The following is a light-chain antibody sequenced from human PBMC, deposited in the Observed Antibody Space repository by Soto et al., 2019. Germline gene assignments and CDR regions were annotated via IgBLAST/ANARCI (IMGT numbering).Light chain of an antibody. CDR1: SSSIGSNY. V-gene: IGLV1-47*01. Sequence: QSALTQPPSTSGTPGQRVTISCSGSSSSIGSNYVYWYQQVPGTAPKLLIYRNDQRPSGVPDRFSGSKSGTSASLAISGLRSEDEADYYCAAWDDSLSGWVFGGGTKLTVL. J-gene: IGLJ3*02. CDR3: AAWDDSLSGWV. CDR2: RND.